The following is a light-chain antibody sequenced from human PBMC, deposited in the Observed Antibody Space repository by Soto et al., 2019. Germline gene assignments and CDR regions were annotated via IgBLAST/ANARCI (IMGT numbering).Light chain of an antibody. J-gene: IGKJ1*01. CDR1: QSISLF. CDR3: HQTDSIPET. Sequence: DIQMAPSPSSLSASVGDTVTITCRASQSISLFLNWYQQKPGKAPKLLIYAASSLQSGVPSRFSGNGSGTDFTLTISSLQPEDFATYYCHQTDSIPETFGQGTTVEIK. CDR2: AAS. V-gene: IGKV1-39*01.